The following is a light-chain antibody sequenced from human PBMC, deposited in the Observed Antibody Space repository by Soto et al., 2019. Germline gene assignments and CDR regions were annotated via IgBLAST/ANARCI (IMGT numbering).Light chain of an antibody. V-gene: IGKV1-5*01. CDR3: HQYKTYNT. J-gene: IGKJ2*01. CDR2: DVS. Sequence: DIQMTQSPSTLSASVGDRVTITCRASQSVSKWLAWYQQKPGKAPKLLIYDVSRLENGVPSRFSGSGSLTEFTLTISGLQPDDFATYYCHQYKTYNTFGPGTKLEIK. CDR1: QSVSKW.